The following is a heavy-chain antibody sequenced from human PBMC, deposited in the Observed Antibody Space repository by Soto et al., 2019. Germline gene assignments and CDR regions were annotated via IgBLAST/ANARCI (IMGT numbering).Heavy chain of an antibody. V-gene: IGHV1-2*02. CDR3: AREDYNWNDYYYYGMDV. J-gene: IGHJ6*02. CDR1: RNSFIDYY. Sequence: QVELVQSGAEVRKPGASVKVSCKASRNSFIDYYIHWVRQAPGQGLEWMGWIKSNSGGTKYAQRFQGRVTMTRDTSISTIYMELSGLKSDDTAVYYCAREDYNWNDYYYYGMDVWGQGTTVIVSS. CDR2: IKSNSGGT. D-gene: IGHD1-1*01.